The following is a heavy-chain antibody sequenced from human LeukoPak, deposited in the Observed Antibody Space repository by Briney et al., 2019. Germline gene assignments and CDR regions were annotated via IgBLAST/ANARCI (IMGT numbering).Heavy chain of an antibody. Sequence: PSQTLSLTWAVSGGSISSGGYSWSWIRQPPGKSLEWIGYIYHSGSTYYNPSLKSRVTISVDRSKNQFSLKLSSVTAADTAVYYCARGYCSSTSCYGFDYWGQGTLVTVSS. V-gene: IGHV4-30-2*01. D-gene: IGHD2-2*01. CDR2: IYHSGST. CDR3: ARGYCSSTSCYGFDY. CDR1: GGSISSGGYS. J-gene: IGHJ4*02.